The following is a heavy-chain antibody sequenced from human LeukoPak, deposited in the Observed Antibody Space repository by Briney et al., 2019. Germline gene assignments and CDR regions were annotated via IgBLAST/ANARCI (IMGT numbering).Heavy chain of an antibody. CDR2: IIPIFGTA. D-gene: IGHD3-22*01. Sequence: GASVKVSCKASGGTFSSYAISWVRQAPGQGLEWMGGIIPIFGTANYAQKFQGRVTITADESTSTAYMELSSLRSEDPAVYYCARGPSYYYDSSGYYSIDWGQGTLVTVSS. J-gene: IGHJ4*02. V-gene: IGHV1-69*13. CDR3: ARGPSYYYDSSGYYSID. CDR1: GGTFSSYA.